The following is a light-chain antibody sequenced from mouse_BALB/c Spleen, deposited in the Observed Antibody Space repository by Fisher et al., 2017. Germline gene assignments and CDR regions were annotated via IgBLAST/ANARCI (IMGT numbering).Light chain of an antibody. V-gene: IGKV4-51*01. CDR3: QQRSSYPFT. CDR1: SSVSSSY. CDR2: STS. Sequence: DIVLTQTTAIMAASLGEKVTMTCSASSSVSSSYLHWYQQKPGSSPKLWIYSTSNLASGVPARFSGSGSGSSYSLTISRMEAEDAATYYCQQRSSYPFTFGSGTKLEIK. J-gene: IGKJ4*01.